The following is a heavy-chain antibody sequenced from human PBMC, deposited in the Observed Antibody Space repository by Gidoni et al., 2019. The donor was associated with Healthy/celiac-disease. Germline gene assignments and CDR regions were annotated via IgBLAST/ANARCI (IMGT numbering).Heavy chain of an antibody. D-gene: IGHD3-10*01. CDR3: AREGYYGSGSPPTYYFDY. CDR1: GFTFSSYG. V-gene: IGHV3-33*01. CDR2: IWYDGSNK. Sequence: QVQLVESGGGVVQPGRSLRLSCAASGFTFSSYGMHGVRQAPGKGLEWGAVIWYDGSNKYYADSVKGRFTISRDNSKNTLYLQMNSLRAEDTAVYYCAREGYYGSGSPPTYYFDYWGQGTLVTVSS. J-gene: IGHJ4*02.